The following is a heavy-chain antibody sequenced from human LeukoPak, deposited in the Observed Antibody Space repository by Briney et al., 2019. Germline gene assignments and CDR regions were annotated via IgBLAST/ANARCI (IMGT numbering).Heavy chain of an antibody. CDR2: IYYSGST. CDR3: ARGGSYGDYYFDY. Sequence: KPSETLSLTCTVSGGSISSYYWSWIRQPPGKGLEWIGYIYYSGSTNYNPSLKSRVTISVDTSKNQFSLKLSSVTAADTAVYYCARGGSYGDYYFDYWGQGTLVTVSS. V-gene: IGHV4-59*08. D-gene: IGHD4-17*01. J-gene: IGHJ4*02. CDR1: GGSISSYY.